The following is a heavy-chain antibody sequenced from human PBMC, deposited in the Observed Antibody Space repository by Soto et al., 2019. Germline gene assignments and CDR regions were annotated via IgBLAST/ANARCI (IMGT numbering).Heavy chain of an antibody. CDR3: ATDLGGWTDY. D-gene: IGHD6-19*01. Sequence: QVQLVQSGAEVKKPGASVKVSCKASGYTFTSYAMQWVRQAPGQRLEWMGWINAGNGNTKYSQKFQGRVTITSDTSASTDYMELSSLRSEDTAVYYCATDLGGWTDYWGQGTLVTVSS. CDR1: GYTFTSYA. CDR2: INAGNGNT. J-gene: IGHJ4*02. V-gene: IGHV1-3*01.